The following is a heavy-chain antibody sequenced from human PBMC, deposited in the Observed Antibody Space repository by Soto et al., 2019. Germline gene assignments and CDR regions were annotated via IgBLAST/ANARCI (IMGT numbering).Heavy chain of an antibody. CDR1: GFTFSNYG. D-gene: IGHD5-12*01. J-gene: IGHJ4*02. V-gene: IGHV3-30*03. Sequence: GGSLRLSCAASGFTFSNYGMHWVRQAPGKGLEWVAVISFDGSNKYYADSVKGRFTISGDNSKNTLYLQMHSLRAEGTAVYYCATTFYSGPDWGQGTLVTV. CDR3: ATTFYSGPD. CDR2: ISFDGSNK.